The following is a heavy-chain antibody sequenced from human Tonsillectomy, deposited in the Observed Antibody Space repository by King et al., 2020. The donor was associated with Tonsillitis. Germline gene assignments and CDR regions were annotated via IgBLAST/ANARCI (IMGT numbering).Heavy chain of an antibody. CDR1: GGSFSGYY. CDR2: INHSGST. D-gene: IGHD6-6*01. J-gene: IGHJ2*01. CDR3: AREGIAARPDSSSWYFDL. V-gene: IGHV4-34*01. Sequence: VQLQQWGAGLLKPSETLSLTCAVYGGSFSGYYWSWIRQPPGKGLEWIGEINHSGSTNYNPSLKSRVTISVDTSKNQFSLKPSSVTAADTAVYYCAREGIAARPDSSSWYFDLWGSGTLVTVSS.